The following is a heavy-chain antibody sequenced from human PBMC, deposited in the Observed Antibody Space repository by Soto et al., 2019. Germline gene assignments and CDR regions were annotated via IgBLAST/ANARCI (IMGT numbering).Heavy chain of an antibody. J-gene: IGHJ4*02. Sequence: LSLPCTVSGISVSTSDYYWGWVRQPPGKGLDWIGNIYYSGSTFYNPSLRSRVTLSVDTSKNQFSLRLNSVTAADTAVYFCAGFVVPASRNSDFDYWGQGTLVTVSS. CDR2: IYYSGST. D-gene: IGHD2-15*01. CDR3: AGFVVPASRNSDFDY. V-gene: IGHV4-39*01. CDR1: GISVSTSDYY.